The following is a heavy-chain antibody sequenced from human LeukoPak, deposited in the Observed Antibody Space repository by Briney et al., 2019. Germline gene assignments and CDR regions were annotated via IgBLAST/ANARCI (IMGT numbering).Heavy chain of an antibody. CDR1: GGSISSSTSY. V-gene: IGHV4-39*01. CDR2: VYYSGST. CDR3: ARQDDYNFDY. Sequence: SETLSLTCTVSGGSISSSTSYWGWIRQPPGKGLEWIGIVYYSGSTSHNPSLKSRVTISVDTSKKQLSLKLSSVTAADTAVYYCARQDDYNFDYWGQGTLVTVSS. D-gene: IGHD5-24*01. J-gene: IGHJ4*02.